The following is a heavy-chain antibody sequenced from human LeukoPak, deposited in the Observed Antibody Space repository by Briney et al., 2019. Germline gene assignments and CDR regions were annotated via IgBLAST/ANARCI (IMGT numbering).Heavy chain of an antibody. Sequence: GRSLRLSCAASGFTFSSYAMSWVSQAPGKGLEWVSAIRDSGSSTHYADSVKGRFSTSRDNSKNTLFLQMNSLRAEDTAIYYCAKYGPQDSGSSHFDYWGQGALVTVSS. J-gene: IGHJ4*02. D-gene: IGHD1-26*01. CDR1: GFTFSSYA. CDR2: IRDSGSST. CDR3: AKYGPQDSGSSHFDY. V-gene: IGHV3-23*01.